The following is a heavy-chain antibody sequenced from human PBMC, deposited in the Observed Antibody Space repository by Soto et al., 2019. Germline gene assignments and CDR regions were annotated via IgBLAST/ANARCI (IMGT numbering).Heavy chain of an antibody. J-gene: IGHJ4*02. CDR3: ARAYCGGDCYSGFDY. V-gene: IGHV4-39*07. D-gene: IGHD2-21*02. Sequence: PSETLSLTCTVSGGSISSSTYYWDWIRQPPGKGLEWIGAMYYTGNKNYNPSLESRVTMSVDTSKNQFSLKLSSVTAADTAVYYCARAYCGGDCYSGFDYWGQGTLVTVSS. CDR1: GGSISSSTYY. CDR2: MYYTGNK.